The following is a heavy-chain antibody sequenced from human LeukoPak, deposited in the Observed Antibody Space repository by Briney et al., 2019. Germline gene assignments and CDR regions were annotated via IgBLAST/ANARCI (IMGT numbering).Heavy chain of an antibody. CDR3: ARVGKGSNWFDP. CDR2: INPSGGST. J-gene: IGHJ5*02. CDR1: GYTFTSYY. D-gene: IGHD3-10*01. Sequence: GASGEVSCKASGYTFTSYYMHWVRQAPGQGLEWMGIINPSGGSTSYAQKFQGRVTITRNTSISTAYMELSSLRSEDTAVYYCARVGKGSNWFDPWGQGTLVTVSS. V-gene: IGHV1-46*01.